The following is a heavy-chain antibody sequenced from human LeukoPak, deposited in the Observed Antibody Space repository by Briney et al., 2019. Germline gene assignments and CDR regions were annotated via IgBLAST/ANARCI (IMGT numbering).Heavy chain of an antibody. CDR1: GGTFSSYA. CDR3: AREMGIVGATTGYYYYMDV. D-gene: IGHD1-26*01. CDR2: IIPIFGTA. Sequence: ASVKVSYKASGGTFSSYAISWVRQAPGQGLEWMGGIIPIFGTANYAQKFQGRVTITADESTSTAYMELSSLRSEDTAVYYCAREMGIVGATTGYYYYMDVWGKGTTVTISS. V-gene: IGHV1-69*13. J-gene: IGHJ6*03.